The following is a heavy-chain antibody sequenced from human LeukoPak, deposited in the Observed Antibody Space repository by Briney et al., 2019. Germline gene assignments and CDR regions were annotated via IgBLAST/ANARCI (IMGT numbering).Heavy chain of an antibody. Sequence: PGGSLRLSCAASGFTFDDYAMHWVRQAPGKGLEWVSGISWNSGSIGYADSVKGRFTISRDNSKNTLYLQMNSLRAEDTAVYYCARNGLRLTMIVVVIPPLDYWGQGTLVTVSS. V-gene: IGHV3-9*01. CDR3: ARNGLRLTMIVVVIPPLDY. CDR1: GFTFDDYA. D-gene: IGHD3-22*01. CDR2: ISWNSGSI. J-gene: IGHJ4*02.